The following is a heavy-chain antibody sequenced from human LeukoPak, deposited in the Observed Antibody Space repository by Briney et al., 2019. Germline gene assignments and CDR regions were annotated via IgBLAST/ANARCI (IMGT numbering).Heavy chain of an antibody. D-gene: IGHD3-22*01. CDR1: VGSISSSSYY. CDR2: IYYSGST. J-gene: IGHJ2*01. CDR3: ARIVVVIGYFDL. V-gene: IGHV4-39*01. Sequence: SETLSLTCTVSVGSISSSSYYWGWIRQPPGKGLEWIGSIYYSGSTYYNPSLKSRVTISVDTSKNQFSLKLSSVTAADTAVYYCARIVVVIGYFDLWGRGTLVTVSS.